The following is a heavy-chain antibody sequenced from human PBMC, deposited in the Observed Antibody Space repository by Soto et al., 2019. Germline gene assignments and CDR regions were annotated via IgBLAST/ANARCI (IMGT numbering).Heavy chain of an antibody. CDR1: GFTVNNSI. CDR3: AKGGLRRRLDP. J-gene: IGHJ5*02. V-gene: IGHV3-23*01. Sequence: GGFLRLSCAGSGFTVNNSIMTWVRQAPGKGLERVSGINDNGEVIYYADSVKGRFTLSRDSAKNTMYLQMNSLTVDDTAVYYCAKGGLRRRLDPWGRGIQVTVSS. CDR2: INDNGEVI.